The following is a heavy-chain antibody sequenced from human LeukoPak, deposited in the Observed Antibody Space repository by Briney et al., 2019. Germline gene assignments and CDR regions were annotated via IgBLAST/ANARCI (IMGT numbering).Heavy chain of an antibody. V-gene: IGHV3-30*02. CDR1: GLTFDDYG. J-gene: IGHJ4*02. CDR2: IRYDGGNT. CDR3: AQDLVGRITMVRGVMA. Sequence: HPGGSLRLSCAASGLTFDDYGMHWVRQAPGTGLEWVAFIRYDGGNTYYADSVKGRFTISRDNSKKTLYLQMNSLRREDTAVYYCAQDLVGRITMVRGVMAWGQGTLVTVSS. D-gene: IGHD3-10*01.